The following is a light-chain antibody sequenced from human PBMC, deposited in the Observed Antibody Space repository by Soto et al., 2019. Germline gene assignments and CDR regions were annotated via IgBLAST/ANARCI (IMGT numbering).Light chain of an antibody. V-gene: IGLV1-51*01. CDR1: SSNIGGNY. CDR3: ATWDSSVFAYV. Sequence: QSVLTQPPSVSAAPGQRVTISCSGSSSNIGGNYVFWYQQLPGTAPKLLIYDSNKRPSGIPDRFSGSKSGTSATLVITGLQTGDEADYYCATWDSSVFAYVFGGGTKLTVL. J-gene: IGLJ2*01. CDR2: DSN.